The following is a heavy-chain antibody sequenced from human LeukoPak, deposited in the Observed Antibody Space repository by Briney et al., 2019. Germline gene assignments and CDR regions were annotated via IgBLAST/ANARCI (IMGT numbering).Heavy chain of an antibody. Sequence: PSETLSLTCTVSGGSISSSSYYWGWIRQPPGKGLEWIGYIYYSGSTNYNPSLKSRVTISVDTSKNQFSLKLSSVTAADTAVYYCARGSNRKSGPIDYWGQGTLVTVSS. CDR2: IYYSGST. J-gene: IGHJ4*02. CDR3: ARGSNRKSGPIDY. CDR1: GGSISSSSYY. V-gene: IGHV4-61*05. D-gene: IGHD2/OR15-2a*01.